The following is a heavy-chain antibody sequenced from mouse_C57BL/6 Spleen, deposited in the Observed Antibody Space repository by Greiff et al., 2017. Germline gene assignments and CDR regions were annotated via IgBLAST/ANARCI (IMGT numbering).Heavy chain of an antibody. D-gene: IGHD1-1*01. J-gene: IGHJ4*01. Sequence: VKLVESGPGLVAPSQSLSITCTVSGFSLTSYAISWVRQPPGKGLEWLGVIWTGGGTNYNSALKSRLSISKDNSKSQVFLKMNSLQTDDTARYYCARNNYGSSYGYAMDYWGQGTSVTVSS. CDR3: ARNNYGSSYGYAMDY. CDR1: GFSLTSYA. V-gene: IGHV2-9-1*01. CDR2: IWTGGGT.